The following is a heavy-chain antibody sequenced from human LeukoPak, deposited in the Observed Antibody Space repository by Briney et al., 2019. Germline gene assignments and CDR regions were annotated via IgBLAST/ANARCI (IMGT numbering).Heavy chain of an antibody. V-gene: IGHV1-8*03. J-gene: IGHJ4*02. CDR1: GYIFTSLD. CDR3: ARGHVSGGGLYYFNS. CDR2: MNPNNGKT. D-gene: IGHD2-8*02. Sequence: GDSVKVSCKASGYIFTSLDINWVRQAPGQGLEWMGWMNPNNGKTAYAQKFRGRVTITRNTAITTAYMELSSLRSDDTAVYYCARGHVSGGGLYYFNSWGQGTLVTVSS.